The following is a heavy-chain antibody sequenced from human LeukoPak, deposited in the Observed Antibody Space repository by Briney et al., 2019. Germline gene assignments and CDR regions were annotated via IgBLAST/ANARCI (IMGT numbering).Heavy chain of an antibody. Sequence: GGSLRLSCAASGFTFSDYYMSWIRQAPGKGLEWVSYISSSGSTIYYTDSVKGRFTISRDNAKNSLYLQMNSLRAEDTAVYYCARSYDSSGYYPHYFDYWGQGTLVTVSS. V-gene: IGHV3-11*01. CDR3: ARSYDSSGYYPHYFDY. CDR1: GFTFSDYY. J-gene: IGHJ4*02. D-gene: IGHD3-22*01. CDR2: ISSSGSTI.